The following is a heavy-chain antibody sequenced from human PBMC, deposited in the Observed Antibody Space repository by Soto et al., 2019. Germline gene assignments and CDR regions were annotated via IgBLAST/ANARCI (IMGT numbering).Heavy chain of an antibody. D-gene: IGHD1-7*01. V-gene: IGHV3-9*01. Sequence: GGSLRRSCAASGFTFDYYAMYWVRQAPGKGLEWVSGISWNSIRIGYAGSVNGRFTISRDNAKNSLYLEMKSLRAEDTALYYCAKGRNYGLFDYWGQGTLVTVSS. CDR3: AKGRNYGLFDY. CDR1: GFTFDYYA. CDR2: ISWNSIRI. J-gene: IGHJ4*02.